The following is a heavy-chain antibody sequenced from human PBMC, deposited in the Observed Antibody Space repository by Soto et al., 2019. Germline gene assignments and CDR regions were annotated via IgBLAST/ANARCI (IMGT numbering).Heavy chain of an antibody. Sequence: QVQLQESGPGLVKPSGTLSLTCAVSAGSISSSNWWTWVRQSPGKGLEWIGEIYHSGTTNYNPSLTRRGTVSVDKSKNKFSLNLTSVTAADTAVYYCARTSYSDSSGYYGMDVWGQGTTVTVYS. CDR1: AGSISSSNW. V-gene: IGHV4-4*02. CDR3: ARTSYSDSSGYYGMDV. J-gene: IGHJ6*02. CDR2: IYHSGTT. D-gene: IGHD3-22*01.